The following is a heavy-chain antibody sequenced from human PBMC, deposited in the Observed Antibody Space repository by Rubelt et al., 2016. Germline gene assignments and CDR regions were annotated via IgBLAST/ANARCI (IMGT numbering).Heavy chain of an antibody. CDR1: GFTFSSYA. J-gene: IGHJ4*02. CDR2: IGPGGDIT. CDR3: ARDASSSRVDDFDC. D-gene: IGHD6-13*01. Sequence: GGLVQPGGSLGLSCSASGFTFSSYAMHWVRQGPGKGLEWVSVIGPGGDITYYADSVKGRFTISRDNSRNTVYLQMNSLRAEDTAVYYCARDASSSRVDDFDCWGQGTLVTVSS. V-gene: IGHV3-23*01.